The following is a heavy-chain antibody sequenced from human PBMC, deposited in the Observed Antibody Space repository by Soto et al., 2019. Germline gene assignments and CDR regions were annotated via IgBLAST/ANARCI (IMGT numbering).Heavy chain of an antibody. D-gene: IGHD1-26*01. CDR2: IIPIFGTA. CDR1: GGTFSSYA. J-gene: IGHJ5*02. Sequence: QVQLVQSGAEVKKPGSSVKVSCKASGGTFSSYAISWVRQAPGQGLEWMGGIIPIFGTANYAQQFQGRVTITADESTSPAYMELSSLRSEDTAVYYCARSLGGSYDDVVPNWFDPWGQGTLVTVSA. CDR3: ARSLGGSYDDVVPNWFDP. V-gene: IGHV1-69*01.